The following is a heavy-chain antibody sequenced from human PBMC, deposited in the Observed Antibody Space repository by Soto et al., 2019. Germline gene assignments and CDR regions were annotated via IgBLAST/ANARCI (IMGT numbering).Heavy chain of an antibody. J-gene: IGHJ4*02. CDR3: VSRGYALLTGYSYDFGY. CDR1: GGSFSGYY. Sequence: QVQLQQWGAGLLKPSETLSLTCAVYGGSFSGYYWYRVRQPPGKGLEWIGEVNHSVTTNYNPSLKCRVTVSLDTSKKQFSLKLTSVTAADTAVYYCVSRGYALLTGYSYDFGYCGRATLVTGSS. V-gene: IGHV4-34*01. D-gene: IGHD3-9*01. CDR2: VNHSVTT.